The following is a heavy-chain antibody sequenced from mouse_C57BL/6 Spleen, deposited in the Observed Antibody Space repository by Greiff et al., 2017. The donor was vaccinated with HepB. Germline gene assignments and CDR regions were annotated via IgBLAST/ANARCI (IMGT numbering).Heavy chain of an antibody. J-gene: IGHJ2*01. D-gene: IGHD1-1*01. V-gene: IGHV5-16*01. CDR1: GFTFSDYY. Sequence: EVNLVESEGGLVQPGSSMKLSCTASGFTFSDYYMAWVRQVPEKGLEWVANINYDGSSTYYLDSLKSRFIISRDNAKNILYLQMSSLKSEDTATYYCARYYYGSSYYYFDYWGQGTTLTVSS. CDR3: ARYYYGSSYYYFDY. CDR2: INYDGSST.